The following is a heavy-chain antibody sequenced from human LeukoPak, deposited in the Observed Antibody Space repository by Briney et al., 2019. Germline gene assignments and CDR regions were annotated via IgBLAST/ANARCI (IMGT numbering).Heavy chain of an antibody. Sequence: PGRSLRLSCAASGFTFSGCWMHWVRQAPGKGLVWVSRINSDESTTNYADSVKGRFTISRDNAKNTLFLQMDSLRAEDTAVYYCTTGYSSTWYNAFDIWGQGTMVTVSS. D-gene: IGHD6-13*01. CDR2: INSDESTT. V-gene: IGHV3-74*01. CDR3: TTGYSSTWYNAFDI. J-gene: IGHJ3*02. CDR1: GFTFSGCW.